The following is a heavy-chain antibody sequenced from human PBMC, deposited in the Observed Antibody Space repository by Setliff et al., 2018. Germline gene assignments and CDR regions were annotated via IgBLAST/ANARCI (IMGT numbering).Heavy chain of an antibody. CDR3: ARAPSVELVTIRTNSWFTY. J-gene: IGHJ4*02. CDR1: GYTFRNYA. D-gene: IGHD5-18*01. CDR2: ISVYNGDT. V-gene: IGHV1-18*01. Sequence: ASVKVSCKSSGYTFRNYAFAWVRQAPGQGLEWVGWISVYNGDTNYAQKFQGRVTLTTDTSTSTAYMELRSLTSDDSAFCYCARAPSVELVTIRTNSWFTYWGQGTLVTVSS.